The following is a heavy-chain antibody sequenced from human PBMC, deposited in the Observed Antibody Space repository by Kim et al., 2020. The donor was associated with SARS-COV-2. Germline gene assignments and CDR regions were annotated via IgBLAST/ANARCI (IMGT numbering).Heavy chain of an antibody. J-gene: IGHJ4*02. D-gene: IGHD6-13*01. CDR1: GYTFTTYY. V-gene: IGHV1-46*01. Sequence: ASVKVSCKASGYTFTTYYVHWIRQAPGQAPEWMAIINPNGGSTSSAQKFWGRLTVTSDTSTSTVFMELSNLKPDDKAVYFCARAGYSSSWSEPHFDYWGQGTLVTVSS. CDR3: ARAGYSSSWSEPHFDY. CDR2: INPNGGST.